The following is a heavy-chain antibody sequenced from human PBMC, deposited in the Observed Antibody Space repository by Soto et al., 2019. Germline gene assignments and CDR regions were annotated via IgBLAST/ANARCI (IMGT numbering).Heavy chain of an antibody. D-gene: IGHD6-19*01. CDR1: GGSISSSNW. J-gene: IGHJ5*02. V-gene: IGHV4-4*02. Sequence: LSLTCAVSGGSISSSNWWSWVRQPPGKGLEWIGEIYHSGSTNYNPSLKSRVTISVDKSKNQFSLKLSSVTAADTAVYYCARRYPSSGWYNWFDPWGQGTLVTVSS. CDR3: ARRYPSSGWYNWFDP. CDR2: IYHSGST.